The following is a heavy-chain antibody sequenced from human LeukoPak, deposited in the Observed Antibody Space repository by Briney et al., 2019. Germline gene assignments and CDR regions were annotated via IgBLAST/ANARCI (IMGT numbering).Heavy chain of an antibody. CDR2: ISSSSSYI. J-gene: IGHJ3*02. Sequence: GGSLRLSCAASGFTFSSYSMNWVRQAPGKALEWVSSISSSSSYIYYADSVKGRFTISRDNAKNSLYLQMNSLRAEDTAVYYCARFVDFWSGYTKNPYAFDIWGQRTMVTVSS. CDR3: ARFVDFWSGYTKNPYAFDI. CDR1: GFTFSSYS. V-gene: IGHV3-21*01. D-gene: IGHD3-3*01.